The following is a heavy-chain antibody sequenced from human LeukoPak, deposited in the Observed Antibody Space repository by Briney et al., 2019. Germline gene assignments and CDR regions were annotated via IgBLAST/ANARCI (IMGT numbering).Heavy chain of an antibody. J-gene: IGHJ5*02. CDR1: GYSFTSYW. D-gene: IGHD6-19*01. Sequence: GESLQISCKGSGYSFTSYWIGWVSQMPGKGLEWMGIIYPGDSDTRYSPSFQGQVTISADKSISTAYLQWSSLKASDTAMYYCARQHSIAVAGTGVGGWFDPWGQGTLVTVSS. CDR2: IYPGDSDT. V-gene: IGHV5-51*01. CDR3: ARQHSIAVAGTGVGGWFDP.